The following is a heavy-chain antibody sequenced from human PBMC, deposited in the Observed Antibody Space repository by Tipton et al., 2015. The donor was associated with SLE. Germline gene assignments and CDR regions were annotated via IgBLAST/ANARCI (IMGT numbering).Heavy chain of an antibody. J-gene: IGHJ4*02. CDR2: TYYRSKWYN. CDR3: ARVPGYSSGWVDY. V-gene: IGHV6-1*01. Sequence: LRLSCTVSGGSISSGSYYWNWIRQSPSRGLEWLGRTYYRSKWYNDYAVSVKSRITINPDTSKNQFSLQLNSVTPEDTAVYYCARVPGYSSGWVDYWGQGTLVTVSS. D-gene: IGHD6-19*01. CDR1: GGSISSGSYY.